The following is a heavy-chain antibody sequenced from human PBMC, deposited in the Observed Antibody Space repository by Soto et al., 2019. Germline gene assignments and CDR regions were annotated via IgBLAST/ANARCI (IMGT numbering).Heavy chain of an antibody. V-gene: IGHV3-30*03. D-gene: IGHD1-7*01. Sequence: QVQVVDSGGGVVQPGRSLRLSCAASGFTFSNYGMHWVRQPPGKGLEWVAGVSYDGNAKEYGDSVKGRLSISRDNSKNTLYLQMNSLRVEDTAVYFCARGVGNNWNYIWFDPWGQGTLFTISS. J-gene: IGHJ5*02. CDR2: VSYDGNAK. CDR3: ARGVGNNWNYIWFDP. CDR1: GFTFSNYG.